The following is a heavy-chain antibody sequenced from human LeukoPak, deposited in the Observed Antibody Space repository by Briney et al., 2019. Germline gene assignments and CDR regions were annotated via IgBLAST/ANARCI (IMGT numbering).Heavy chain of an antibody. CDR1: GFTFSSYE. J-gene: IGHJ4*02. D-gene: IGHD1-26*01. CDR3: ASLSGSYFDY. Sequence: PGGSLRLSCAASGFTFSSYEMNWVRQAPGKGLEGVSYISSSGSTIYYADSVKGRFTISRDNAKNSLYLQMNSLRAEDTAVYYCASLSGSYFDYWGQGTLVTVSS. V-gene: IGHV3-48*03. CDR2: ISSSGSTI.